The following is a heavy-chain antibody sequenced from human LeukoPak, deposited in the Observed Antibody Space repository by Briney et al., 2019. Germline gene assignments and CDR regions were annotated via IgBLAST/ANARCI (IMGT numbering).Heavy chain of an antibody. J-gene: IGHJ4*02. Sequence: SETLSLTCAVYGGSLSGYYWSWIRQPPGKGLEWIGEINHSGSTNYNPSLKSRVTISVDTSKNQFSLKLSSVTAADTAVYYCARRYVLDYWGQGTLVTVSS. CDR1: GGSLSGYY. CDR3: ARRYVLDY. D-gene: IGHD1-1*01. CDR2: INHSGST. V-gene: IGHV4-34*01.